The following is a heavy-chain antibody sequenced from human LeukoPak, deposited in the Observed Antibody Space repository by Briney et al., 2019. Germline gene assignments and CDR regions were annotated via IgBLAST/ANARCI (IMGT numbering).Heavy chain of an antibody. CDR2: INPNSGGT. Sequence: ASVKVSCKASGGTFSSYAISWVRQAPGQGLEWMGWINPNSGGTNYAQKFQGRVTMTSDTSVSTTYMELSRLRSDDTAVYYCARGMSSGWFDCWGQGTLVTVSS. CDR1: GGTFSSYA. V-gene: IGHV1-2*02. D-gene: IGHD6-19*01. CDR3: ARGMSSGWFDC. J-gene: IGHJ5*01.